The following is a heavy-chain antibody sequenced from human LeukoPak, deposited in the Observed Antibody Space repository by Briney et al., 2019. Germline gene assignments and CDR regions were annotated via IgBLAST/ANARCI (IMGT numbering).Heavy chain of an antibody. CDR3: ARRGYSSSSEYYFDY. D-gene: IGHD6-6*01. Sequence: GSLRLSCAASGFTFSSYAMSWIRQPPGKGLEWIGSIYYSGSTYYNPSLKSRVTISVDTSKNQFSLKLSSVTAADTAVYYCARRGYSSSSEYYFDYWGQGTLVTVSS. V-gene: IGHV4-39*01. J-gene: IGHJ4*02. CDR2: IYYSGST. CDR1: GFTFSSYA.